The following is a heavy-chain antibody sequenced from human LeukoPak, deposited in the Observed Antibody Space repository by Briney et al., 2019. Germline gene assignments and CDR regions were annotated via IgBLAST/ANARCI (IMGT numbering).Heavy chain of an antibody. CDR3: AGGSIAARPRFKDY. V-gene: IGHV4-59*12. CDR1: GGSISSYY. CDR2: IYYSGST. D-gene: IGHD6-6*01. Sequence: SETLSLTCTVSGGSISSYYWSWIRQPPGKGLEWIGYIYYSGSTNYNPSLKSRVTISVDTSKNQFSLKLSSVTAADTAVYYCAGGSIAARPRFKDYWGQGTLVTVSS. J-gene: IGHJ4*02.